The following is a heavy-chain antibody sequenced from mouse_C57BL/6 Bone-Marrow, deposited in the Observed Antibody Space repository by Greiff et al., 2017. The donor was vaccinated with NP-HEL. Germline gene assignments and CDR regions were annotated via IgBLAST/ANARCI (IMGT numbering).Heavy chain of an antibody. Sequence: QVQLQQPGTELVKPGASVKLSCKASGYTFTSYWMHWVKQRPGQGLEWIGNINPSNGGTNYNEKFKSKATLTVDKSSSTAYMQLSSLTSEVSAVYYCARDYGSSPYYYAMDYWGQGTSVTVSS. CDR1: GYTFTSYW. J-gene: IGHJ4*01. CDR2: INPSNGGT. CDR3: ARDYGSSPYYYAMDY. D-gene: IGHD1-1*01. V-gene: IGHV1-53*01.